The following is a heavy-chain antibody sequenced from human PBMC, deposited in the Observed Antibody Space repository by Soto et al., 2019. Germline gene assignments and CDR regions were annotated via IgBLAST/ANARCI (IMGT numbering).Heavy chain of an antibody. CDR2: IKNDGREK. CDR3: AREPEGLDY. J-gene: IGHJ4*02. Sequence: PGGSLSLSCAASGFTFSRYWMGWVRQAPGKGLEWVANIKNDGREKYYVDSVKGRFTISRDNAKNSLSLQMNSLRAEDTAVYYCAREPEGLDYWGPGTLVTVS. V-gene: IGHV3-7*01. CDR1: GFTFSRYW.